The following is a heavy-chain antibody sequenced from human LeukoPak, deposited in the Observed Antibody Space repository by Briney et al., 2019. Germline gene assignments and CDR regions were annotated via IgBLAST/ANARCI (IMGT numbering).Heavy chain of an antibody. CDR1: GFTFSSSW. V-gene: IGHV3-74*01. Sequence: PGGSLRLSCAGSGFTFSSSWIHWVRQAPGKGLVWVSRMNGDGSTIDYAASVKDRFTISRDNAKNTLYLQMNSLSAEDTAVYYCARAGNYYFEYWGQGTLVTVSS. D-gene: IGHD1-1*01. CDR3: ARAGNYYFEY. J-gene: IGHJ4*02. CDR2: MNGDGSTI.